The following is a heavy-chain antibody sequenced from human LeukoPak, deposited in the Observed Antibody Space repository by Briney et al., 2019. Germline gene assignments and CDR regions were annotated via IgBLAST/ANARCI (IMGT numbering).Heavy chain of an antibody. CDR2: FDPEDGET. J-gene: IGHJ4*02. Sequence: ASVKVSCKVSGYTLTEFSMHWVRQAPGKGLEWMGGFDPEDGETIYAQELQGRVTMTKDTSTDTAYMELSSLRSEDTAVYYCARDLYYGSGSYPDYWGQGTLVTVSS. D-gene: IGHD3-10*01. CDR3: ARDLYYGSGSYPDY. V-gene: IGHV1-24*01. CDR1: GYTLTEFS.